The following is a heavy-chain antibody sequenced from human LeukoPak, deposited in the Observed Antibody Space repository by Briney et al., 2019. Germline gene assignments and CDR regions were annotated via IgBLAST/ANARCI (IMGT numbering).Heavy chain of an antibody. D-gene: IGHD1-26*01. CDR2: IYSGGST. CDR3: AKDRVVGAFCFDY. Sequence: GGSLRLSCAASGFTVSSNYMSWVRQAPGKGLEWVSVIYSGGSTYYADSVKGRFTISRDNSKNTLYLQMNSLRAEDTAVYYCAKDRVVGAFCFDYWGQGTLVTVSS. V-gene: IGHV3-66*01. CDR1: GFTVSSNY. J-gene: IGHJ4*02.